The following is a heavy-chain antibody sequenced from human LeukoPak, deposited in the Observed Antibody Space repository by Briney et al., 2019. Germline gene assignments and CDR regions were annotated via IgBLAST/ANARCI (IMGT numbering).Heavy chain of an antibody. CDR1: GYTFTSYY. J-gene: IGHJ6*02. CDR3: ASLGGCLQFFDYYGMDV. Sequence: GASVKVSCKSSGYTFTSYYMHWVRQAPGQGLEWMGLINPSGCSTSYAQKFQGRVTMTRDTSTRTVYMELSSLRSEETAVYYCASLGGCLQFFDYYGMDVWGQGTTVTVSS. D-gene: IGHD5-12*01. CDR2: INPSGCST. V-gene: IGHV1-46*01.